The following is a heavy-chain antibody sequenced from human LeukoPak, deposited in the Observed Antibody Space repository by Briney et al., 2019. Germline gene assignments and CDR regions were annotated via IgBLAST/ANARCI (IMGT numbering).Heavy chain of an antibody. Sequence: GESLRLSCAASGFTFSTYDMHWVRQVTGKGLEWVSGIGTAGDTYYPGSVKGRFTISRENAKNSLYLQMNSLRTEDTAVYYCAREARTAGGTWWFDPWGQGTLVTVSS. V-gene: IGHV3-13*04. D-gene: IGHD6-13*01. J-gene: IGHJ5*02. CDR2: IGTAGDT. CDR3: AREARTAGGTWWFDP. CDR1: GFTFSTYD.